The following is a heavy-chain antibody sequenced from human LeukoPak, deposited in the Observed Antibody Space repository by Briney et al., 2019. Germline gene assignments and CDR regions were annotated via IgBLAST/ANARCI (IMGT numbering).Heavy chain of an antibody. CDR1: GFTFSSYS. CDR3: AKGGSTSPNGFFSY. D-gene: IGHD2-2*01. V-gene: IGHV3-21*04. Sequence: GGSLRLSCAASGFTFSSYSMNWVRQAPGKGLEWVSSISSSSSYIYYADSVKGRFTISRDNAKNSLYLQMNSLRAEDTALYYCAKGGSTSPNGFFSYWGQGTLVTVSS. CDR2: ISSSSSYI. J-gene: IGHJ4*02.